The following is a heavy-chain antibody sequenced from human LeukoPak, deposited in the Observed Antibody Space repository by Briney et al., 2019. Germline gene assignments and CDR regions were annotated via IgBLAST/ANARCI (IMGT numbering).Heavy chain of an antibody. J-gene: IGHJ4*02. Sequence: AGSLRLSCAASGFTFSNYAIHWVRQAPGKGLEWVSVISYDGTNKYYADSVKGRFTISRDNSKNTLYLQMNSLRAEDTAVYYCAKGGHGDLSIFDYWGQGTLVTVSS. D-gene: IGHD4-17*01. CDR2: ISYDGTNK. CDR1: GFTFSNYA. V-gene: IGHV3-30*04. CDR3: AKGGHGDLSIFDY.